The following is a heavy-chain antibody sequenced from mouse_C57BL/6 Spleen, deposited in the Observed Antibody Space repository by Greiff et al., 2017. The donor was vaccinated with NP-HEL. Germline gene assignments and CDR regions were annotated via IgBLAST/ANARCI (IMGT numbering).Heavy chain of an antibody. CDR3: ARQGSYDYAMDY. D-gene: IGHD1-1*01. V-gene: IGHV5-9*01. CDR2: ISGGGGNT. J-gene: IGHJ4*01. CDR1: GFTFSSYT. Sequence: EVKLVESGGGLVKPGGSLKLSCAASGFTFSSYTMSWVRQTPEKRLEWVATISGGGGNTYYPDSGKGRFTISRDNAKNTLYLQMSSLRSEDTALYYCARQGSYDYAMDYWGQGTSVTVSS.